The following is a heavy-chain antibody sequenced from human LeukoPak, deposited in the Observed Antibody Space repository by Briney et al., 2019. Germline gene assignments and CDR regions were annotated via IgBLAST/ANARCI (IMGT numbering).Heavy chain of an antibody. CDR1: GGSFSGYY. CDR2: INHSGST. Sequence: SETLSLTCAVYGGSFSGYYWSWIRQPPGKGLEWIGEINHSGSTNYNPSLKSRVTISVDMSKNQFSLKLSSVTAADTAVYYCARGPRRIAAAGIAVAGRYDYWGQGTLVTVSS. CDR3: ARGPRRIAAAGIAVAGRYDY. J-gene: IGHJ4*02. D-gene: IGHD6-19*01. V-gene: IGHV4-34*01.